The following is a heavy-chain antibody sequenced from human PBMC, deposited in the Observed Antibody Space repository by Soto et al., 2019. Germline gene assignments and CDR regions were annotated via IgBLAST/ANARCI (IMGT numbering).Heavy chain of an antibody. CDR2: IIPIFGTA. CDR1: GGTFSSYA. Sequence: QVQLVQSGAEVKKPGSSVKVSCKASGGTFSSYAISWVRQAPGQGLEWMGGIIPIFGTANYAQKFQGRVTITADESTSRAYMELSSLRSENTAVYYCATSTNTSDDYVWGSYRYTDFDYWGQGTLVTVSS. D-gene: IGHD3-16*02. CDR3: ATSTNTSDDYVWGSYRYTDFDY. V-gene: IGHV1-69*12. J-gene: IGHJ4*02.